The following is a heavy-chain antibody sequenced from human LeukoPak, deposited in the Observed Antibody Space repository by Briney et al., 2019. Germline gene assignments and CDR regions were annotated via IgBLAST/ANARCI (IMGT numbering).Heavy chain of an antibody. D-gene: IGHD3-10*01. V-gene: IGHV1-2*02. Sequence: ASVKVSCKASGYTFTGYYMHWVRQALGQGLEWMGWINPNSGGTNYAQKFQGRVTMTRDTSISTAYMELSRLRSDDTAVYYCARYYYGSGSYLPYNWFDPWGQGTLVTVSS. J-gene: IGHJ5*02. CDR3: ARYYYGSGSYLPYNWFDP. CDR2: INPNSGGT. CDR1: GYTFTGYY.